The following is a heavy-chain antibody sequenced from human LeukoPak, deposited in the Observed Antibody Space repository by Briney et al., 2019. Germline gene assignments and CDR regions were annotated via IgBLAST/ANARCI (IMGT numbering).Heavy chain of an antibody. D-gene: IGHD4-23*01. Sequence: QAGGSLRLSCAASGFTVSSNYMSWVRQAPGKGLEWVSVIYSGGSTYYADSVKGRFTISRDNSKNTLYLQMNSLRAEDTAVYYCARTTVISRYFDYWGQGTLVTVSS. J-gene: IGHJ4*02. V-gene: IGHV3-53*01. CDR1: GFTVSSNY. CDR3: ARTTVISRYFDY. CDR2: IYSGGST.